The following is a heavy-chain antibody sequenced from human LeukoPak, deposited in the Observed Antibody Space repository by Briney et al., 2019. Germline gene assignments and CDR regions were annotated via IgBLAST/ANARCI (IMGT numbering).Heavy chain of an antibody. CDR3: ARAKRAYCSSTSCYFLGY. CDR1: GFTFSSYA. CDR2: ISYDGSNK. Sequence: GRSLRLSCAASGFTFSSYAMHWVRQAPGKGLEWVAVISYDGSNKYYADSVKGRFTISRDNSKNTLYLQMNSLRAEDTAVYYCARAKRAYCSSTSCYFLGYWGQGTLVTVSS. D-gene: IGHD2-2*01. V-gene: IGHV3-30-3*01. J-gene: IGHJ4*02.